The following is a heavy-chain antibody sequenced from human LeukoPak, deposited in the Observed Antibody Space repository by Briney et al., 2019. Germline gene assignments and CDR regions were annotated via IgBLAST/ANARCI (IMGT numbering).Heavy chain of an antibody. V-gene: IGHV4-59*08. D-gene: IGHD3-22*01. J-gene: IGHJ4*01. CDR3: ARHRDYYDT. CDR1: GASINNNF. CDR2: IYSSGSA. Sequence: SETLSLTCTVSGASINNNFWTWIRQPPGKGLEWIGYIYSSGSANYNPSLKSRVIISGDTSKNQISLNLTSVTATDTAVYFCARHRDYYDTWGHGTLVTVSS.